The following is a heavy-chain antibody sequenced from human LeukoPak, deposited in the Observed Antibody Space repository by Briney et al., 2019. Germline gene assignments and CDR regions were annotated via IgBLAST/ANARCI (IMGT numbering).Heavy chain of an antibody. V-gene: IGHV3-9*02. D-gene: IGHD3-10*01. CDR3: ARGGAWGFGTDY. J-gene: IGHJ4*02. CDR1: GFTSDDYA. CDR2: ISWNSGSI. Sequence: PGGSLRLSCAASGFTSDDYAMHWVRQAPGKGLEWVSGISWNSGSIGYADSVKGRFTISRDNAKNSLYLQMNSLRAEDTALYYCARGGAWGFGTDYWGQGTLVTVSS.